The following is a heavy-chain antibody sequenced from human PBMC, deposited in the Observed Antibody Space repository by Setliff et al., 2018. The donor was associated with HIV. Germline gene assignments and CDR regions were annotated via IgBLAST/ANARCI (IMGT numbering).Heavy chain of an antibody. CDR3: ARAPPGIQLLTTTNGPYYFDF. D-gene: IGHD1-1*01. J-gene: IGHJ4*02. CDR2: IFNSGQT. V-gene: IGHV4-38-2*01. CDR1: GYYIGGGYY. Sequence: KTSETLSLTCAVSGYYIGGGYYWCWIRQSPGKGLEWIGCIFNSGQTYYNPSLNSRIAISMDTSENQFSLRLTSVTAADTALYFCARAPPGIQLLTTTNGPYYFDFWGQGLLVTVSS.